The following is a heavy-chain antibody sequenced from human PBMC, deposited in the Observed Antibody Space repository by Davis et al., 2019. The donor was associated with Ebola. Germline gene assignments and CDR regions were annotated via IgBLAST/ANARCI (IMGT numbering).Heavy chain of an antibody. CDR1: GYTLTELS. D-gene: IGHD3-16*01. CDR3: SVGGQDGGFDY. J-gene: IGHJ4*02. Sequence: AASVKVSCKVSGYTLTELSVHWVRQAPGKGLEWMGCFDPKYGEAIYAEKFQGRLTLTEDTSTDTAYMELSSLRSEDTAVYYCSVGGQDGGFDYWGQGTLVPVSS. V-gene: IGHV1-24*01. CDR2: FDPKYGEA.